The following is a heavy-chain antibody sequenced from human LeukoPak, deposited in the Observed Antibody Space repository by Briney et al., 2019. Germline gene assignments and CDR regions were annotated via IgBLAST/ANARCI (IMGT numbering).Heavy chain of an antibody. CDR3: TTEGSLAYSSSWYGDLDAFDI. D-gene: IGHD6-13*01. CDR1: GFTFSNAW. J-gene: IGHJ3*02. Sequence: GALLRLSCAASGFTFSNAWMSCFRQAPRKRLEWVGRIKSKTDGGTTDYAAPVKGRFTISRDDSKNTLYLQMNSLKTEDTAVYYRTTEGSLAYSSSWYGDLDAFDIWGQGTMVTVSS. V-gene: IGHV3-15*01. CDR2: IKSKTDGGTT.